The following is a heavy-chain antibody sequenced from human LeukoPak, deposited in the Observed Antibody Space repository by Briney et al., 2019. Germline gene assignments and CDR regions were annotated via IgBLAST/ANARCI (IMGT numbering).Heavy chain of an antibody. Sequence: ASVKVSCKASGYTFTSYAMHWVRQAPGQGLEWMGWISAYNGNTNYAQKLQGRVTMTTDTSTSTAYMELRSLRSDDTAVYYCARVPLGYFDYWGQGTLVTVSS. CDR1: GYTFTSYA. CDR2: ISAYNGNT. CDR3: ARVPLGYFDY. J-gene: IGHJ4*02. V-gene: IGHV1-18*01.